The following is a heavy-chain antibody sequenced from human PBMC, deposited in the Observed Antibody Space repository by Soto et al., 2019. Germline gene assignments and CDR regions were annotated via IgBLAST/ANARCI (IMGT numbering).Heavy chain of an antibody. Sequence: SQTLSLTCAISGDSVSSNSAAWNWIRQSPSRGLEWLGRTYYRSKWYNDYAVSVKSRITINPDTSRNQFSLQLNSVTPEDTAVYYCARSSPRGMVTQFDYWGQGTLVTVSS. CDR3: ARSSPRGMVTQFDY. V-gene: IGHV6-1*01. CDR2: TYYRSKWYN. J-gene: IGHJ4*02. CDR1: GDSVSSNSAA. D-gene: IGHD2-21*02.